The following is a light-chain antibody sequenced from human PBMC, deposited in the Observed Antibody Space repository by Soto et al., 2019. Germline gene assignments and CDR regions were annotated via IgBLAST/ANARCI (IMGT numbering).Light chain of an antibody. CDR3: QQYNNWPPWT. V-gene: IGKV3-20*01. Sequence: EIVMTQSPATLSVSPGETATLSCRASQSVSSRNLAWFQQKPGQPPRLLIHSASSRATGIPDRFSGSGSGTDLTLTISRLEPEDFAVYYCQQYNNWPPWTFGQGTKVEIK. CDR2: SAS. J-gene: IGKJ1*01. CDR1: QSVSSRN.